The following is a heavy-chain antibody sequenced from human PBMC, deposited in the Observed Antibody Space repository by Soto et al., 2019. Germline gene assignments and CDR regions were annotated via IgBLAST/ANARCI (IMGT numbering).Heavy chain of an antibody. CDR2: ISISGGST. CDR3: ARDNLAFDI. CDR1: GFMFSSYA. Sequence: PGGSLRLSCVASGFMFSSYAMSWVCQPPGKGLQWVSTISISGGSTYYADSVKSRFTVSRDNDKKTLYLQMNSLRAEDTAVYYCARDNLAFDIWGQGTMVT. V-gene: IGHV3-23*01. J-gene: IGHJ3*02.